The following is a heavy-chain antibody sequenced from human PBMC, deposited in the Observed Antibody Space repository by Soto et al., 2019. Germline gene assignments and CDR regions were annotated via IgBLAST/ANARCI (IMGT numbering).Heavy chain of an antibody. CDR1: GFTFSIYT. CDR2: INHNDKFL. Sequence: KPGGSLRLSCGASGFTFSIYTMHWVRQAPGKGLEWVSSINHNDKFLHYRDSVKGRFTVSRDIDTSSLFLQMNSLRAEDTAVYYCARDRSLTSDGGDGLDVWGRGTRVTVSS. J-gene: IGHJ3*01. V-gene: IGHV3-21*01. CDR3: ARDRSLTSDGGDGLDV. D-gene: IGHD2-21*02.